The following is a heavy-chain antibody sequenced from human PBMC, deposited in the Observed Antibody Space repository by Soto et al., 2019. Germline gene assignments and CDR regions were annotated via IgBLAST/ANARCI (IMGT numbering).Heavy chain of an antibody. J-gene: IGHJ4*02. CDR3: ARNIYNTGSFDL. Sequence: QVQLVQSGAEVKKPGASVKVSCKASGYTFTNYDINWVRQATGQGLEWVGWMTPISGDTGYAQNFQGRVTMTRDTPRSTAYLELRSRTSEDTAVYYCARNIYNTGSFDLWGQGTLVTVSS. CDR1: GYTFTNYD. D-gene: IGHD3-10*01. V-gene: IGHV1-8*02. CDR2: MTPISGDT.